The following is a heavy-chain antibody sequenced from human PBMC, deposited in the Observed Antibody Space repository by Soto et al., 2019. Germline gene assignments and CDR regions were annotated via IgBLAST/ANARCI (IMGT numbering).Heavy chain of an antibody. CDR2: ISGSGGST. CDR1: GFTFSSYA. J-gene: IGHJ3*02. CDR3: AKDSTVAAAAETAFDI. D-gene: IGHD6-13*01. Sequence: PGGSLRLSCAASGFTFSSYAMSWVRQAPGKGLEWVSAISGSGGSTYYADSVKGRFTISRDNSKNTLYLQMNSLRAEDTAVYYCAKDSTVAAAAETAFDIWGQGTMVTVSS. V-gene: IGHV3-23*01.